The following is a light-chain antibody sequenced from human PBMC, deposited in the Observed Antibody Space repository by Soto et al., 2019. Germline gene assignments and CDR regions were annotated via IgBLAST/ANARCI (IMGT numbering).Light chain of an antibody. CDR1: QSVSSY. J-gene: IGKJ5*01. CDR3: QQRRNWPPIT. Sequence: EIVLTQSPATLSLSPGERATLSCRASQSVSSYLAWYQQKPGQAPRPLIYDASNRATGIPARFSGSGSGTDLTLTISSLEPEDFAVYYCQQRRNWPPITFGQGTRLEIK. V-gene: IGKV3-11*01. CDR2: DAS.